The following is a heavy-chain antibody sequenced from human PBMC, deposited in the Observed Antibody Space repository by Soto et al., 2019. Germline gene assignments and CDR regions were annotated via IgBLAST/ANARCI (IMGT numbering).Heavy chain of an antibody. CDR1: GASISVHSYY. V-gene: IGHV4-39*01. CDR3: TRRYNWNDNYFHP. Sequence: SETLSLTCTVSGASISVHSYYWTWIRQPPGKGLEWIGSSYYSGTTYFNPSLKSRATISVDTSKNQFSLRLTSVTAADTAIYYCTRRYNWNDNYFHPWGPGALVTVSS. J-gene: IGHJ5*02. CDR2: SYYSGTT. D-gene: IGHD1-20*01.